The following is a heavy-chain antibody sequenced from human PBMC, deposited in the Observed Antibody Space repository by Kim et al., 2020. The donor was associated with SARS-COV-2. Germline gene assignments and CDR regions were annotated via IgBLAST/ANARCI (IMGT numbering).Heavy chain of an antibody. V-gene: IGHV3-30*18. CDR1: GFTFSSYG. J-gene: IGHJ4*02. D-gene: IGHD5-12*01. CDR2: ISYDGSNK. Sequence: GGSLRLSCAASGFTFSSYGMHWVRQAPGKGLEWVAVISYDGSNKYYADSVKGRFTISRDNSKNTLYLQMNSLRAEDTAVYYCAKDSRALARNAWAYSGYDIYYFDYWGQGTLVTVSS. CDR3: AKDSRALARNAWAYSGYDIYYFDY.